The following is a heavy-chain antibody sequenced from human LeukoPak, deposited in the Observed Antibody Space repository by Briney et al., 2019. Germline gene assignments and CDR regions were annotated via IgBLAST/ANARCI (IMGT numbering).Heavy chain of an antibody. CDR2: IYHGGTT. CDR1: GHSLSHGYY. V-gene: IGHV4-38-2*02. J-gene: IGHJ4*02. Sequence: PSETLSLTCTVSGHSLSHGYYWSWIRQSPGKGLEWMGSIYHGGTTYYNLSLRGRLTISVDTPNNQFSLKLSSVTAADTAVYYCARASPVWDFWSGYWDYWGQGTLVTVSS. D-gene: IGHD3-3*01. CDR3: ARASPVWDFWSGYWDY.